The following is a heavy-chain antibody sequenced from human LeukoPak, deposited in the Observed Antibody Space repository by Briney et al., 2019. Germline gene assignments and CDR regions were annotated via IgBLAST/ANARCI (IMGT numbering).Heavy chain of an antibody. J-gene: IGHJ6*02. Sequence: GGSLRLSCSASGFSFSTTPMAWVRQAPGKAPGWVSTIIASGSTTYDAVSVRGRFTISRDNAKNTLSLQMDSLRAEDTAVYYCARVAGGGRRFVARKYNYYGMDVWGQGTTVIVSS. D-gene: IGHD3-3*01. CDR2: IIASGSTT. V-gene: IGHV3-23*01. CDR1: GFSFSTTP. CDR3: ARVAGGGRRFVARKYNYYGMDV.